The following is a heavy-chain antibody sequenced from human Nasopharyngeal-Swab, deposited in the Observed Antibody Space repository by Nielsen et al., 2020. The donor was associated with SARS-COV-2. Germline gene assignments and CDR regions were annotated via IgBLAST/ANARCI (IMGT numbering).Heavy chain of an antibody. D-gene: IGHD2-15*01. V-gene: IGHV1-69*02. CDR2: IIPILGIA. Sequence: SVKVSCKASGYTFTSYYMHWVRQAPGQGLEWMGRIIPILGIANYAQKFQGRVTITADKSTSTAYMELSSLRSEDTAVYYCARRSDCSGGSCYSLYYYYGMDVWGQGTTVTVSS. CDR1: GYTFTSYY. J-gene: IGHJ6*02. CDR3: ARRSDCSGGSCYSLYYYYGMDV.